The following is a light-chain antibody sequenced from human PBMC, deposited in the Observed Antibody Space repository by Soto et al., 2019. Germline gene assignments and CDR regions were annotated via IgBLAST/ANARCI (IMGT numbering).Light chain of an antibody. V-gene: IGLV1-47*01. J-gene: IGLJ3*02. Sequence: QSVLTQPASASGTPGQRVSIGGSGSNSNIGTNSVHWYQQLPGMAPQPLIYKNNQRPSGVPDRFAGSKSGTSASLAISGLRSEDEAHYFCASWDDGLSAVVFGGGTKLTVL. CDR2: KNN. CDR3: ASWDDGLSAVV. CDR1: NSNIGTNS.